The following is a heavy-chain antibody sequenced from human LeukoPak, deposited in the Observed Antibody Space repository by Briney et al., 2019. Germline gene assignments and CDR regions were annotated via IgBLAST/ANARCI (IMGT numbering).Heavy chain of an antibody. CDR3: ASEPGAVAGTDHDAFDI. CDR2: IYSGGST. D-gene: IGHD6-19*01. V-gene: IGHV3-66*01. CDR1: GFTFSSYS. Sequence: PGGSLRLSCAASGFTFSSYSMNGVRQAPGKGLEWFSVIYSGGSTYYADSVKGRFTISRDNSKNTLYLQMSSLRAEDTAVYYCASEPGAVAGTDHDAFDIWGHGTMVTVSS. J-gene: IGHJ3*02.